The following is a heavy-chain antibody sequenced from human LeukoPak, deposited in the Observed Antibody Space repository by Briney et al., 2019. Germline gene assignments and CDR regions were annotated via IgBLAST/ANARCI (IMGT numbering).Heavy chain of an antibody. D-gene: IGHD2/OR15-2a*01. Sequence: GGSLRLSRAASGFTFSSYAMHWVRQAPGKGLEWVAVISYDGSNKYYADSVKGRFTISRDNSKNTLYLQMNSLRAEDTAVYYCARDLDPSLVYAPFDYWGQGTLVTVSS. V-gene: IGHV3-30*04. CDR2: ISYDGSNK. CDR3: ARDLDPSLVYAPFDY. CDR1: GFTFSSYA. J-gene: IGHJ4*02.